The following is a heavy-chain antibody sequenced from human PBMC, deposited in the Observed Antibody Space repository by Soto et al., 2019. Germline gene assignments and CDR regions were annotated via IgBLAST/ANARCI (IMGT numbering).Heavy chain of an antibody. CDR1: GFSLSTSGVG. D-gene: IGHD2-8*01. CDR2: IYWSGDE. Sequence: QGTLKESGPTLVKPTQTLTLTCSFSGFSLSTSGVGVGWIRQSSGKALEWLALIYWSGDEHYRPSLKSRLSIFKDTSKNHVVLIMTAMDPVDTATYSCARGLETLPVFAFDIWGQGTMVTVSS. J-gene: IGHJ3*02. CDR3: ARGLETLPVFAFDI. V-gene: IGHV2-5*01.